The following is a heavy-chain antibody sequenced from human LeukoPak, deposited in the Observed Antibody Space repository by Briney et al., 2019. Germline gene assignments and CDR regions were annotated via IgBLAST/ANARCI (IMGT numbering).Heavy chain of an antibody. CDR2: IYYSGST. V-gene: IGHV4-39*07. CDR1: GGSISSSSYY. J-gene: IGHJ4*02. D-gene: IGHD3-16*02. CDR3: ASQWGSYRLYYFDY. Sequence: SETLSLTCTVSGGSISSSSYYWGWIRQPPGKGLEWIGSIYYSGSTYYNPSLKSRVTVSVDTSKNQFSLKLSSVTAADTAVYYCASQWGSYRLYYFDYWGQGTLVTVTS.